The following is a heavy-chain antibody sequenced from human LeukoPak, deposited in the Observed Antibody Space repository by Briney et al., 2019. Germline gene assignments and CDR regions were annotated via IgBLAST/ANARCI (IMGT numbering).Heavy chain of an antibody. D-gene: IGHD3-10*01. Sequence: GGSLRLSCAASGFTFDDYAMHWVRQAPGKGLEWVSGISWNSGSIGYADSVKGRFTISRDNAKNFLYLQMNSLRAEDTALYYCAKDPNYYGSGSGYFDYWGQGTLVTVSS. CDR2: ISWNSGSI. V-gene: IGHV3-9*01. CDR1: GFTFDDYA. CDR3: AKDPNYYGSGSGYFDY. J-gene: IGHJ4*02.